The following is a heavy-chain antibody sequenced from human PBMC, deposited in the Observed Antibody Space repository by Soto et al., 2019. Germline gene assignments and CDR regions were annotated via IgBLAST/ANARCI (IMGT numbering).Heavy chain of an antibody. CDR3: ATSEYRSWCINWFDP. Sequence: PSETLSLTCSISGGSVDSVNHSWSWIRQPPGKGLEWIGYIYNGGHAFYNPYLKRRSKILVDKFRNHCSLRLSSVTAAGTAVYFCATSEYRSWCINWFDPWGRVALVTV. J-gene: IGHJ5*02. V-gene: IGHV4-30-4*01. CDR1: GGSVDSVNHS. D-gene: IGHD6-13*01. CDR2: IYNGGHA.